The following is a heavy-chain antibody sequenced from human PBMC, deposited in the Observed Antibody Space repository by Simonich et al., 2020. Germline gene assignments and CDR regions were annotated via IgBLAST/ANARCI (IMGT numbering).Heavy chain of an antibody. D-gene: IGHD3-10*01. V-gene: IGHV1-2*02. J-gene: IGHJ4*02. Sequence: QVQLVQSGAEVKKPGASVKVSCKASGYNFTVYYMHWGRQATRQGLEGLGWINTTRCGTNLAKKLKGRVNMTRDKSISTAYMGLSRLRSDDTAVYYCASWPSIPASYGSGSYFDYWGQGTLVTVSS. CDR1: GYNFTVYY. CDR2: INTTRCGT. CDR3: ASWPSIPASYGSGSYFDY.